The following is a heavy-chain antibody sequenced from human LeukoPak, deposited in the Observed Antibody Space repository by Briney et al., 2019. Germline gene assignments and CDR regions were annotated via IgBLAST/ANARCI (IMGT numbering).Heavy chain of an antibody. CDR3: ARYRSPQAPILWFDDDYYYDMDV. D-gene: IGHD3-10*01. J-gene: IGHJ6*02. Sequence: GGSLRLSCAASGFTFSNYWMTWVRRAPGKGLEWVANIKQDGSEEYYVDSVKGRFTISRDNAKNSLYLQMDSLRAEDTAVYFCARYRSPQAPILWFDDDYYYDMDVWGQGTTVTVSS. CDR1: GFTFSNYW. CDR2: IKQDGSEE. V-gene: IGHV3-7*01.